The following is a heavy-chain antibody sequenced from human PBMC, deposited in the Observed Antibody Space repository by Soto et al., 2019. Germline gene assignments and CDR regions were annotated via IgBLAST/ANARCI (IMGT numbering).Heavy chain of an antibody. J-gene: IGHJ4*02. Sequence: SETLSLTCIVSGGSISSSSYYWGWIRQPPGKGLEWIGSIYYSGSTYYNPSLKSRVTISVDTSKNQFSLKLSSVTAADTAVYYCARRRRYCSGGSCYVDYWGQGTLVTVSS. D-gene: IGHD2-15*01. CDR1: GGSISSSSYY. CDR2: IYYSGST. V-gene: IGHV4-39*01. CDR3: ARRRRYCSGGSCYVDY.